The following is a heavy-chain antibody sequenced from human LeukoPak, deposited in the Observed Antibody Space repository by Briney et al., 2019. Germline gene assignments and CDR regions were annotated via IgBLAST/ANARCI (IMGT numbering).Heavy chain of an antibody. CDR1: GFTFSSYS. Sequence: GGSLRLSCAASGFTFSSYSMNWVRQAPGKGLEWVSYISSSSSTIYYADSVKGRFTISRDNAKNSLYLQMNSLRAEDTAVYYCARGLRGATGRADYWGQGTLVTVSS. D-gene: IGHD1-26*01. V-gene: IGHV3-48*04. CDR2: ISSSSSTI. J-gene: IGHJ4*02. CDR3: ARGLRGATGRADY.